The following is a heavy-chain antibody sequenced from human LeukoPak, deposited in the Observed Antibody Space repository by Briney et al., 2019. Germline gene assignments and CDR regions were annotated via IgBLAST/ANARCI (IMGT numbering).Heavy chain of an antibody. CDR3: VRDVRGYDYYYYYYTDV. CDR2: IKQDGGEK. CDR1: GFTFSNYY. Sequence: GGSLRLSCVASGFTFSNYYMSWVRQAPGKGLEWVASIKQDGGEKNYVDAVKGRFTVSRDNAKNSLSLQMNSLRAEDTAVYYCVRDVRGYDYYYYYYTDVWAKGPRSPSP. J-gene: IGHJ6*03. V-gene: IGHV3-7*01. D-gene: IGHD5-12*01.